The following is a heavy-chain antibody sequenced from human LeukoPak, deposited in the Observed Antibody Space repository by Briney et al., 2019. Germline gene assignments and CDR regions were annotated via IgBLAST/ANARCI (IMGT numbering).Heavy chain of an antibody. V-gene: IGHV1-2*02. CDR2: INPNSGGT. D-gene: IGHD3-16*01. Sequence: ASVKVSCKASGYTFTGYYMHWVRQAPGQGLEWMGWINPNSGGTNYAQKFQGRVTMTRDTSISTAYMELSRLRSDDTAVYYCARDLGFSGKYYYYYYYMDVWGKGTTVTVSS. CDR1: GYTFTGYY. J-gene: IGHJ6*03. CDR3: ARDLGFSGKYYYYYYYMDV.